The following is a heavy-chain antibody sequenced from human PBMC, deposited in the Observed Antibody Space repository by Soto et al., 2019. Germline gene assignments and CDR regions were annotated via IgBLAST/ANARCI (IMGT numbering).Heavy chain of an antibody. CDR2: IYYSGST. CDR3: ARQTTDVTIFGVVINWFDP. V-gene: IGHV4-59*08. D-gene: IGHD3-3*01. CDR1: GGSISSYY. J-gene: IGHJ5*02. Sequence: SETLSLTCTVSGGSISSYYWSWIRQPPGKGLEWIGYIYYSGSTNYNPSLKSRVTISVDTSKNQFSLKLSSVTAADTAVYYCARQTTDVTIFGVVINWFDPWGQGTLVTVSS.